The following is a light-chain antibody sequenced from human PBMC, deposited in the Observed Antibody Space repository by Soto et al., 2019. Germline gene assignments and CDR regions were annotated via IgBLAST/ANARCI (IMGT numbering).Light chain of an antibody. CDR3: ATWNESLNGL. CDR2: SNN. J-gene: IGLJ1*01. CDR1: RSNIGSKT. Sequence: QSVLTQPPSASGTPGQRVTISCSGSRSNIGSKTVNWYQQLPGTAPKLLIYSNNQRPSGVPDRFSGSKSGTSASLAISGLQSVEEADYYCATWNESLNGLLGTGTRSPS. V-gene: IGLV1-44*01.